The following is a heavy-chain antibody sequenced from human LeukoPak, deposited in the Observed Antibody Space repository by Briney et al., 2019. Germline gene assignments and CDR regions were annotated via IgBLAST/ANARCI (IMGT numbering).Heavy chain of an antibody. Sequence: GGSLRLSCAASGFTFSSFAMSWVRQAPGMGLEWVSSISSSGGSTYYIDSVKGRFTISRDNSKNTLYLQMNSLRADDTAVYYCAKRIAALGPSFDHWGQGTLVTVSS. D-gene: IGHD6-13*01. CDR1: GFTFSSFA. V-gene: IGHV3-23*01. J-gene: IGHJ4*02. CDR2: ISSSGGST. CDR3: AKRIAALGPSFDH.